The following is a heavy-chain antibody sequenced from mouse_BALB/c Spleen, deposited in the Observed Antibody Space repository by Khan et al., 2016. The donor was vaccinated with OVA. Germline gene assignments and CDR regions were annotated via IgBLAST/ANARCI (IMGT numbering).Heavy chain of an antibody. D-gene: IGHD2-12*01. CDR1: DYSITSDYA. CDR3: ARSRYYIFGYAMDY. J-gene: IGHJ4*01. Sequence: EVELVESGPGLVTPSQSLSLTCTVTDYSITSDYAWNWIRQFPGNKLEWMGYISSSGTTSSNPSLKSRISITRDTSKNQFFLQLKSVPTEDTATYYCARSRYYIFGYAMDYGGRGTSVTVSA. CDR2: ISSSGTT. V-gene: IGHV3-2*02.